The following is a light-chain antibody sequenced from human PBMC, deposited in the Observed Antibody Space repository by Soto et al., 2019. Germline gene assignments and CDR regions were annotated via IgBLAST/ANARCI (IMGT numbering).Light chain of an antibody. CDR2: AAS. CDR3: QQTYSIPPT. Sequence: DIQMPQSPSSLSASVGDRVTITCRASQRISSSLNWYQQKPGKAPELLIFAASKLQSGVPSRFSGSGSGTQFPLTISSLQPEDFATYHCQQTYSIPPTFGQGNKLEIK. V-gene: IGKV1-39*01. CDR1: QRISSS. J-gene: IGKJ2*01.